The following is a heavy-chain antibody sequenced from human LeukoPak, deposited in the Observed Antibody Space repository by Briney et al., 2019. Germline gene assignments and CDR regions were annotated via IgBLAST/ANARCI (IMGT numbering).Heavy chain of an antibody. CDR1: SASISTYY. V-gene: IGHV4-34*01. J-gene: IGHJ4*02. CDR2: INHSGST. CDR3: ARQTGSGLFILP. D-gene: IGHD3/OR15-3a*01. Sequence: SETLSLTCTVSSASISTYYWSWIRQPPGKGLEWIGEINHSGSTNYNPSLKSRVTISVDTSKNQFSLKLSSVTAADTAVYYCARQTGSGLFILPGGQGTLVTVSS.